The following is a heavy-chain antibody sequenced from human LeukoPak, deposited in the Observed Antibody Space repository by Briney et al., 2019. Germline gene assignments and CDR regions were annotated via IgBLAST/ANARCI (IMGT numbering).Heavy chain of an antibody. J-gene: IGHJ4*02. Sequence: GGSLRLSCAASGFTFSSYGMHWVRQAPGKGLEWVAVISYDGSNKYYADSVEGRFTISRDNSKNTLYLQMNSLRAEDTAVYYCAKGRMGRNHHFDYWGQGTLVTVSS. V-gene: IGHV3-30*18. D-gene: IGHD2-15*01. CDR3: AKGRMGRNHHFDY. CDR2: ISYDGSNK. CDR1: GFTFSSYG.